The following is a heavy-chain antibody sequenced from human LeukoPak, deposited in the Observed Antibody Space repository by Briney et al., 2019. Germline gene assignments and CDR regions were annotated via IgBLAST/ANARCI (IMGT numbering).Heavy chain of an antibody. Sequence: GGSLRLSCAVSGFTVSSNFMSWVRQSPGKGPEWVSVIYTSGITYYADSVRGRFTISRDNSKNTLYLQMDSLTAEDTAVYYCAREDAGGTYTFDYWGQGTLVTVSS. CDR1: GFTVSSNF. D-gene: IGHD1-26*01. J-gene: IGHJ4*02. CDR3: AREDAGGTYTFDY. V-gene: IGHV3-66*01. CDR2: IYTSGIT.